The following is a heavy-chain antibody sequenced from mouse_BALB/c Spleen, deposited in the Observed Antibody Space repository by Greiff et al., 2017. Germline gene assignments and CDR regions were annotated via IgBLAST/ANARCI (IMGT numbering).Heavy chain of an antibody. D-gene: IGHD1-1*01. CDR2: ISSGGST. Sequence: EVNVVESGGGLVKPGGSLKLSCAASGFTFSSYAMSWVRQTPEKRLEWVASISSGGSTYYPDSVKGRFTISRDNARNILYLQMSSLRSEDTAMYYCARWGTTVVPYYFDYWGQGTTLTVSS. CDR3: ARWGTTVVPYYFDY. CDR1: GFTFSSYA. V-gene: IGHV5-6-5*01. J-gene: IGHJ2*01.